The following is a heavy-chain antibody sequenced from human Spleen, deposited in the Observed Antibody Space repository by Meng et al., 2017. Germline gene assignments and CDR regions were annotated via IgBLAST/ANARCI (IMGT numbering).Heavy chain of an antibody. CDR3: ARDEGGRIWFGELFGAFDI. CDR2: ISSSSSYI. D-gene: IGHD3-10*01. Sequence: GGSLRLSCAASGFTFSSYGMNWVRQAPGKGLEWVSSISSSSSYIYYADSVKGRFTISRDNAKNSLYLQMNSLRAEDTAVYYCARDEGGRIWFGELFGAFDIWGQGTMVTV. V-gene: IGHV3-21*01. CDR1: GFTFSSYG. J-gene: IGHJ3*02.